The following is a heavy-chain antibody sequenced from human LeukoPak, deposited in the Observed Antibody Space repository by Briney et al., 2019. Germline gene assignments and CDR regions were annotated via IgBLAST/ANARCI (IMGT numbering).Heavy chain of an antibody. CDR3: AKGIKQWLVVAGLDY. Sequence: GGSLRLSCAASGFTVSNNYMNWVRQAPGKGLEWVSGISWNSGSIGYADSVKGRFTISRDNAKNSLYLQMNSLRAEDTALYYCAKGIKQWLVVAGLDYWGQGTLVTVSS. J-gene: IGHJ4*02. D-gene: IGHD6-19*01. CDR1: GFTVSNNY. CDR2: ISWNSGSI. V-gene: IGHV3-9*01.